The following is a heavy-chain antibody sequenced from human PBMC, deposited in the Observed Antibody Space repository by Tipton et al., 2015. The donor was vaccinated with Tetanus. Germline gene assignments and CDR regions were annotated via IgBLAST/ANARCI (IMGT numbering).Heavy chain of an antibody. CDR2: AFSSGNT. Sequence: LRLSCTVSGGSISSGLNYWGWIRQSPGKGLEWIGSAFSSGNTFYNPSLMSRVTISVDTSKNQFSLKLSSVTVADTAVYFCAKTAGYDNTWLYHFDFWGQGILGTVSS. V-gene: IGHV4-39*01. J-gene: IGHJ4*02. CDR3: AKTAGYDNTWLYHFDF. CDR1: GGSISSGLNY. D-gene: IGHD3-16*02.